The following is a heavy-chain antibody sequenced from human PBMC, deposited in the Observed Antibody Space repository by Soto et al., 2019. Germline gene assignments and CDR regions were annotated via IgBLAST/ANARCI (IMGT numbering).Heavy chain of an antibody. CDR1: GFTFSSYA. V-gene: IGHV3-64*01. D-gene: IGHD2-2*01. J-gene: IGHJ6*02. CDR2: ISSNGGST. Sequence: GGSLRLSCAASGFTFSSYAMHWVREAPEKGLEYVSAISSNGGSTYYANSVKGRFTISRDNSKNTLYLQMNSLRAEDTAVYYCARARYCSSTSCPSYYYYGMDVWGQGTTVTVSS. CDR3: ARARYCSSTSCPSYYYYGMDV.